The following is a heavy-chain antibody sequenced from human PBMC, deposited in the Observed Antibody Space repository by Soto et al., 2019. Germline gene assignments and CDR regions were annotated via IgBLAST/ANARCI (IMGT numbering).Heavy chain of an antibody. Sequence: GESLKISCKGSGYSFTSYWIGWARQMPGKGLEWMGIIYPGDSDTRYSPSFQGQVTISADKPISTAYLQWSSLKASDTAMYYCARLSAWQLVHWFDPWGQGTLVTVSS. D-gene: IGHD6-6*01. CDR1: GYSFTSYW. J-gene: IGHJ5*02. V-gene: IGHV5-51*01. CDR2: IYPGDSDT. CDR3: ARLSAWQLVHWFDP.